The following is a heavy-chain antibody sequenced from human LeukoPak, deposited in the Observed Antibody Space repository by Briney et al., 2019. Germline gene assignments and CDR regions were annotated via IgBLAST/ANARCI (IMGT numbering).Heavy chain of an antibody. V-gene: IGHV4-34*01. CDR1: GGSISSYY. J-gene: IGHJ3*02. D-gene: IGHD4-17*01. CDR2: INHSGST. CDR3: ARRNYGDSDDVFDI. Sequence: PSETLSLTCTVSGGSISSYYWSWIRQPPGKGPEWIGEINHSGSTNYNPSLKSRVTISADTSKNQFSLKLRSVSAADTAVYYCARRNYGDSDDVFDIWGQGTMVTVSS.